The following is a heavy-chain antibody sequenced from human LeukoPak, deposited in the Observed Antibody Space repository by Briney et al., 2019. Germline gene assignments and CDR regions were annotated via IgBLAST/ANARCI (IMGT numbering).Heavy chain of an antibody. V-gene: IGHV4-59*01. CDR1: GGAISSYY. CDR2: IYYSGST. J-gene: IGHJ6*02. D-gene: IGHD3-10*01. Sequence: SETLSLTRTVSGGAISSYYWSWIRQPPGKGLEWIGYIYYSGSTNYNPSLKSRVTISVDTSKNQFSLKLSSVTAADTAVYYCASRRGPRIVGSGRQTYYYYYGMDVWGQGTTVTVSS. CDR3: ASRRGPRIVGSGRQTYYYYYGMDV.